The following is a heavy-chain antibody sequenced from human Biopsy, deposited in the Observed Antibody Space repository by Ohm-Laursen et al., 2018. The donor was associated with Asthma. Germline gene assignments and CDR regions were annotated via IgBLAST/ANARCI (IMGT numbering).Heavy chain of an antibody. CDR2: INGKSNSI. V-gene: IGHV3-11*06. CDR3: GRERSYMVDY. CDR1: GFTFSDYY. J-gene: IGHJ4*02. Sequence: SLRLSCAAPGFTFSDYYMSWIRQAPGKGLEWISYINGKSNSIEYADSVKGRFTISRDNSKNTLYLQMNSLRAEDTALYYCGRERSYMVDYWGQGTLVIVSS. D-gene: IGHD3-10*01.